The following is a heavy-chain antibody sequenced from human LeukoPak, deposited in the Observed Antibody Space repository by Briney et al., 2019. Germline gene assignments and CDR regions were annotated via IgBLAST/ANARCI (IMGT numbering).Heavy chain of an antibody. V-gene: IGHV3-23*01. CDR3: AKASDFDSSGFPIDVFDF. J-gene: IGHJ4*02. CDR2: ISGAGGTT. Sequence: PGGSLRLSCAASGLTFSTFDMSWVRQAPGKGLQWVSTISGAGGTTLFADSVKGRFSISRDNSNNKVFLQMNSLRVEDTAVCYCAKASDFDSSGFPIDVFDFWGQELLVSVAS. CDR1: GLTFSTFD. D-gene: IGHD3-22*01.